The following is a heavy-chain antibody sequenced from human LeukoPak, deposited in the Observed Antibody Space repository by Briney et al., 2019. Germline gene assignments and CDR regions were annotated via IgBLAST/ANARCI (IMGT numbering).Heavy chain of an antibody. CDR1: GGSISSSSYY. J-gene: IGHJ4*02. V-gene: IGHV4-39*01. D-gene: IGHD3-10*01. CDR3: ASDRKRITMVRGVTEVNY. CDR2: INYSGST. Sequence: SETLSLTCTVSGGSISSSSYYWGWIRQPPGKGLEWIGSINYSGSTYYNPSLKSPVTISVDTSKNQFSLKLSSVTAADTAVYYCASDRKRITMVRGVTEVNYWGQGTLVTVSS.